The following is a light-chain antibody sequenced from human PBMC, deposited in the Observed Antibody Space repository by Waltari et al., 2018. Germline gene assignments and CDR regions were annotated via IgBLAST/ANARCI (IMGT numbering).Light chain of an antibody. CDR3: AAWDGRLDAWV. J-gene: IGLJ3*02. Sequence: QSVLTQPPSASGTPGQRVTISCSGSSSNIGPNTVNWYQHLTGTAPKLLIYNNNQGPSGVPDRFSGSKSGTSASLAISGLQSEDEADYYCAAWDGRLDAWVFGGGTKLTVL. CDR2: NNN. CDR1: SSNIGPNT. V-gene: IGLV1-44*01.